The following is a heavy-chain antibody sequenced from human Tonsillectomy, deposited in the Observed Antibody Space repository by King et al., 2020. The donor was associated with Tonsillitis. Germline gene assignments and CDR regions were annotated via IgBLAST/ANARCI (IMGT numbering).Heavy chain of an antibody. D-gene: IGHD4-23*01. Sequence: VQLQQWGAGLLKPSETLSLTCAVYGGSFSNYFWTWIRQSPGKGLEWIGDINHSGSTTYNPSLKSRVTVSVDTSNNQFSLKLSSVTAADTAVYYCSRQEYGDNSGDAFDFWGQGTGVTVSS. CDR1: GGSFSNYF. V-gene: IGHV4-34*01. J-gene: IGHJ3*01. CDR2: INHSGST. CDR3: SRQEYGDNSGDAFDF.